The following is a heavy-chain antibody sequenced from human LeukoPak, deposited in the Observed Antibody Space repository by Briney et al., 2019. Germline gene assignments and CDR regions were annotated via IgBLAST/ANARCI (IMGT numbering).Heavy chain of an antibody. CDR2: ISGSGDNT. J-gene: IGHJ4*02. Sequence: GGSLRLSCSGSGFAFSGFAMGWVRQAPGKGLEWVSSISGSGDNTYYADSVDGRFTVSRDNTKNTLYLQMNSLRADGTALYYCARGRGGDYVPSRFDYWGQGTLVTVSS. CDR1: GFAFSGFA. V-gene: IGHV3-23*01. CDR3: ARGRGGDYVPSRFDY. D-gene: IGHD4-17*01.